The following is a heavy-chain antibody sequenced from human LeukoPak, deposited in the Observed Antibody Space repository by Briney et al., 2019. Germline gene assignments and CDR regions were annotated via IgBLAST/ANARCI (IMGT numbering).Heavy chain of an antibody. D-gene: IGHD4-17*01. V-gene: IGHV3-30-3*01. CDR3: AGVSTVTTFYYYYGMDV. CDR2: ISYDGSNK. J-gene: IGHJ6*02. CDR1: GFTFSSYA. Sequence: GRSLRLSCAASGFTFSSYAMHWVRQAPGKGLEWGAVISYDGSNKYYADSVKGRFTISRDSSKNTLYLQMNSLRAEDTAVYYCAGVSTVTTFYYYYGMDVWGQGTTVTVSS.